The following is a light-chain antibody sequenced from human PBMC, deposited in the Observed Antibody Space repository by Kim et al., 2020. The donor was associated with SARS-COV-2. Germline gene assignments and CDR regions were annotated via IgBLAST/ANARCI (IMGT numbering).Light chain of an antibody. CDR1: QSLLHSIGYNY. J-gene: IGKJ2*01. CDR3: MQALQTPPA. CDR2: LGS. V-gene: IGKV2-28*01. Sequence: EPASISCRSSQSLLHSIGYNYLDWYLQKPGQSPQLLIYLGSNRASGVPDRFSGSGSGTDFTLKISRVEAEDVGVYYCMQALQTPPAFGQGTKLEIK.